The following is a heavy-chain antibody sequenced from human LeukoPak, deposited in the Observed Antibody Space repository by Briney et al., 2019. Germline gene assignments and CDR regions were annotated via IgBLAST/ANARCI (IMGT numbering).Heavy chain of an antibody. CDR3: ATLGLTTVTTGFDY. Sequence: ASVKVSCKVSGYTLTELSMHWVRQAPGKGLEWMGGFDPEDGETIYAQKFQGRVTMTEDTSTDTAYMELSSLRSEDTAVYYCATLGLTTVTTGFDYWGQGTLVTVSS. D-gene: IGHD4-17*01. CDR1: GYTLTELS. J-gene: IGHJ4*02. V-gene: IGHV1-24*01. CDR2: FDPEDGET.